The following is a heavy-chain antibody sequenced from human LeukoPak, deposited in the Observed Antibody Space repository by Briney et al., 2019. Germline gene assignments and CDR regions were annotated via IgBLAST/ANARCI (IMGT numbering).Heavy chain of an antibody. CDR1: GFTLSSYT. V-gene: IGHV3-21*01. D-gene: IGHD3-3*01. CDR2: ITSSSAHI. Sequence: GGSLRLCCAASGFTLSSYTMSWVRQAPGKGLEWVSCITSSSAHIYYADSVKGRVIISRDKAKNSLYLKMNSLRDEDTAVYYCAREDMAWSGYLDVWGKGSTVTVSS. J-gene: IGHJ6*04. CDR3: AREDMAWSGYLDV.